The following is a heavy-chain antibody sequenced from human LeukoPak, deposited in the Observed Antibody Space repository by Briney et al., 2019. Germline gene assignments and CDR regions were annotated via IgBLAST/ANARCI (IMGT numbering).Heavy chain of an antibody. CDR1: GGSISSGDYY. Sequence: PSETLSLTCTVSGGSISSGDYYWSWIRQPPGKGLEWIGEINHSGSTNYNPSLKSRVTISVDTSKNQFSLKLSSVTAADTAVYYCARGVIGIVVVPAAIGKGWQYFDYWGQGTLVTVSS. CDR3: ARGVIGIVVVPAAIGKGWQYFDY. D-gene: IGHD2-2*02. V-gene: IGHV4-39*07. CDR2: INHSGST. J-gene: IGHJ4*02.